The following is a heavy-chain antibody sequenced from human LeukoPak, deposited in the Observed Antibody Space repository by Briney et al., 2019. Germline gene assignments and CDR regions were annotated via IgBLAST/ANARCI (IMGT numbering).Heavy chain of an antibody. V-gene: IGHV1-2*02. D-gene: IGHD2-8*02. Sequence: ASVKVSCKASGYTFTGYYMHWVRQAPGQGLEWMGWINPNSGGTSYAQKFQGRVTMTRDTSISTAYMELSRLRSDDTAVYYCAREPYPPPWYYFDYWGQGTLVTVSS. CDR3: AREPYPPPWYYFDY. J-gene: IGHJ4*02. CDR2: INPNSGGT. CDR1: GYTFTGYY.